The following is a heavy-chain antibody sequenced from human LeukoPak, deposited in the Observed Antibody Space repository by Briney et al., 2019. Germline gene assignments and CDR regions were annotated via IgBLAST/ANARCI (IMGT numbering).Heavy chain of an antibody. CDR3: ARQKWLVAPDY. Sequence: ASVTVSFKGSGYTFTNYGSSWVRQAPGQGLEGMGWISAYNGNTNYAQKLQGRVTMTTDTSTSTAYMELRSLRSDDTAVYYCARQKWLVAPDYWGQGTLVTVSS. CDR1: GYTFTNYG. J-gene: IGHJ4*02. V-gene: IGHV1-18*01. CDR2: ISAYNGNT. D-gene: IGHD5-12*01.